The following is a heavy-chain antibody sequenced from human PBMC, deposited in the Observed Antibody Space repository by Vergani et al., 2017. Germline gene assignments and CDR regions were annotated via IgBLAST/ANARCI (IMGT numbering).Heavy chain of an antibody. CDR2: IYTSGST. V-gene: IGHV4-4*07. CDR3: ARGRVAAARYLVGFDP. CDR1: GGSISSYY. Sequence: QVQLQESGPGLVKPSETLSLTCTVSGGSISSYYWSWIRQPAGKGLEWIGRIYTSGSTNYNPSLKSRVTMSVDTSKNQFSLKLSSVTAADTAVYYCARGRVAAARYLVGFDPWGQGTLVTVSS. D-gene: IGHD6-6*01. J-gene: IGHJ5*02.